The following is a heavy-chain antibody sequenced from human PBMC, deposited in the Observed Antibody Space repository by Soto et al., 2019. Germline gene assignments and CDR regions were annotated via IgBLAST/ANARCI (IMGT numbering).Heavy chain of an antibody. CDR2: IKSRANGGTT. D-gene: IGHD1-1*01. V-gene: IGHV3-15*07. Sequence: HLVASGGGLVQPEGSLRLSCAASGFSFTDAWMNWVRQTPGKGLEWVGRIKSRANGGTTEYAAPVKDRFTISRDDSGNTVYLQMKSLKTEDTDIYYCTRRPKAGGPGGDTIGYWGQGTLVPVS. CDR3: TRRPKAGGPGGDTIGY. CDR1: GFSFTDAW. J-gene: IGHJ4*02.